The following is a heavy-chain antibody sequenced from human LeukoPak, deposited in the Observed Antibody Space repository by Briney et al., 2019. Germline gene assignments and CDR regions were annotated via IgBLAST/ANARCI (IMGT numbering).Heavy chain of an antibody. CDR3: AREKIGYYDGSGRGWFDP. J-gene: IGHJ5*02. Sequence: SETLSLTCTDPGGSISSDNYSWSWIRQPAGKGLEWIRRVYTSGSTIYNPSLKSRVTISVDTAKKQFSLKLSYVTAADTAVYYCAREKIGYYDGSGRGWFDPWGQGTLVTVSS. CDR2: VYTSGST. D-gene: IGHD3-22*01. V-gene: IGHV4-61*02. CDR1: GGSISSDNYS.